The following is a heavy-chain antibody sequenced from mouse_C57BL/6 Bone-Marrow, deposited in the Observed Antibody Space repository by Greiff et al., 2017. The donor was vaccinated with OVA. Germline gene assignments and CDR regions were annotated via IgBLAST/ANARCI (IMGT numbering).Heavy chain of an antibody. D-gene: IGHD1-1*01. J-gene: IGHJ3*01. CDR2: IDPSDSYT. CDR1: GYTFTSYW. CDR3: ARGYYGFAY. V-gene: IGHV1-50*01. Sequence: QVHVKQSGAELVKPGASVKLSCKASGYTFTSYWMQWVKQRPGQGLEWIGEIDPSDSYTNYNQKFKGKATLTVDTSSSTAYMQLSSLTSEDSAVYYCARGYYGFAYWGQGTLVTVSA.